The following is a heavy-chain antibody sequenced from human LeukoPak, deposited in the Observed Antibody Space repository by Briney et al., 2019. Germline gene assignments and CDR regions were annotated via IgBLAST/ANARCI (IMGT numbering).Heavy chain of an antibody. CDR1: GGSISRYY. V-gene: IGHV4-59*12. J-gene: IGHJ3*02. CDR3: ARDTYYYDSSGYYLFDI. D-gene: IGHD3-22*01. Sequence: PSETLSLTCTVSGGSISRYYWSWIRQPPGKGLEWIGYIYYSGSTNYNPSLKSRVTISVDTSKNQFSLKLSSVTAADTAVYYCARDTYYYDSSGYYLFDIWGQGTMVTVSS. CDR2: IYYSGST.